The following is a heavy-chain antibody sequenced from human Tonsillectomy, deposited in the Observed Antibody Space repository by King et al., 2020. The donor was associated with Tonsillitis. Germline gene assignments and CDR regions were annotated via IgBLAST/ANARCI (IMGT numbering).Heavy chain of an antibody. CDR3: ARQGYCSGVGCPIYYHSGLDV. D-gene: IGHD2-15*01. J-gene: IGHJ6*02. Sequence: QLVQSGAEVKKPGDSLKISCKGSGYTFTTYWIGWVRQMPGKGLEWMGIINPTDSDTRYSPSFQGQVTISADKSMGTAYLQWRSVRASDTAIYYCARQGYCSGVGCPIYYHSGLDVWGQGTTVTVSS. CDR2: INPTDSDT. V-gene: IGHV5-51*01. CDR1: GYTFTTYW.